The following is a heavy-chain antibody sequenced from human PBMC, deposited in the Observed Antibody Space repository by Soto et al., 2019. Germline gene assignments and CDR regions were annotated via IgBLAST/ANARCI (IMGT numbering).Heavy chain of an antibody. CDR3: AREGRRDGSGSYALDY. J-gene: IGHJ4*02. V-gene: IGHV3-23*01. Sequence: GGSLRLSCASSGFTFNQYTMNLVRQAPGKGLEWVSSVFGGNGATYYADSVKGRFTISRDNSKNTLYLQMSRLRAEDTAIYFCAREGRRDGSGSYALDYWGQGTLVTVSS. CDR2: VFGGNGAT. D-gene: IGHD3-10*01. CDR1: GFTFNQYT.